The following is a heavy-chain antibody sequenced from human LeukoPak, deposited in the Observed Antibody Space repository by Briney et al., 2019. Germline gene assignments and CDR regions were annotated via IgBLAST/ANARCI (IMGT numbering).Heavy chain of an antibody. Sequence: SETLSLTCAVYGGSFSGYYWSWIRQPPGKGLEWIGYIYYSGSTNYNPSLKSRVTISVDTSKNQFSLKLSSVTAADTAVYYCARASYSSSSNWFDPWGQGTLVTVSS. J-gene: IGHJ5*02. CDR3: ARASYSSSSNWFDP. CDR2: IYYSGST. D-gene: IGHD6-13*01. V-gene: IGHV4-59*01. CDR1: GGSFSGYY.